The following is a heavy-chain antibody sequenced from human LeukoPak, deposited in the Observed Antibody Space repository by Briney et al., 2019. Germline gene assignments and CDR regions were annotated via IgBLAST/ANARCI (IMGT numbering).Heavy chain of an antibody. D-gene: IGHD3-9*01. CDR3: ARETRYFDWVPTGYYYYGMDV. J-gene: IGHJ6*02. CDR2: IYSGGST. Sequence: GGSLRLSCAASGFTVSSNYMSWVRQAPGKGLEWVSVIYSGGSTYYADSVKGRFTISRDNSKNTLYLQMNSLRAEDTAVYYCARETRYFDWVPTGYYYYGMDVWGQGTTVTVSS. CDR1: GFTVSSNY. V-gene: IGHV3-53*01.